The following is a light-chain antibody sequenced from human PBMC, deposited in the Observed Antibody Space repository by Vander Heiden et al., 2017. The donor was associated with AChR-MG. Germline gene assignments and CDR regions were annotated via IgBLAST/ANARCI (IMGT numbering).Light chain of an antibody. CDR1: NLGGKY. Sequence: SYAVTQPPSVSVSPGQTASIRCSGGNLGGKYVSWEQQKPGQSHVLVIYKDDKRPSGSPERFSGSNTGNTGTLTISGTQVVDEADYYCQAWDSTTVVFGGGTKLTVL. J-gene: IGLJ2*01. V-gene: IGLV3-1*01. CDR2: KDD. CDR3: QAWDSTTVV.